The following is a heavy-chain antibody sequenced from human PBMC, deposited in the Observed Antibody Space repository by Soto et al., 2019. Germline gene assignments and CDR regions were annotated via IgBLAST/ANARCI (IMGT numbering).Heavy chain of an antibody. CDR2: IKSKTDGGTT. J-gene: IGHJ3*02. CDR1: GFTFSNAW. D-gene: IGHD5-12*01. Sequence: ESGGGLVKPGGSLRLSCAASGFTFSNAWMSWVRQAPGKGLEWVGRIKSKTDGGTTDYAAPVKGRFTISRDDSKNTLYLQMNSLKTEDTAVYYCATGEYSGRDAFDIWCQGTMVTVSS. CDR3: ATGEYSGRDAFDI. V-gene: IGHV3-15*01.